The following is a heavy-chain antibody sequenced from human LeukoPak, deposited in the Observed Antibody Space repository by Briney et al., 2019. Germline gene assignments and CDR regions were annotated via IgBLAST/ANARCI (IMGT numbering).Heavy chain of an antibody. CDR3: AHGRSGHGSFDY. J-gene: IGHJ4*02. CDR1: GFALSTSGVG. D-gene: IGHD5-12*01. CDR2: IYCDDDK. Sequence: SGPTLVNPTQTLTLTCTFSGFALSTSGVGVGWIRQPPGKALEWLALIYCDDDKRFSPSLRSRLNITKDTSKNQVVLTMTNMDPVDTATYYCAHGRSGHGSFDYWGQGTLVTVSS. V-gene: IGHV2-5*02.